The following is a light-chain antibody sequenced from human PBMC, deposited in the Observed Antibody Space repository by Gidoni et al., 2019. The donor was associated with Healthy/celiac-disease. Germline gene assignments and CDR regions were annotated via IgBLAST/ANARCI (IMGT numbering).Light chain of an antibody. CDR3: SSYTSSITHHVV. CDR2: DVS. J-gene: IGLJ2*01. V-gene: IGLV2-14*01. CDR1: SSDVGGYNY. Sequence: QSALTQPASVSGSPGQSITISCTGTSSDVGGYNYVSWYQQHPGKAPKLMIYDVSHRPSGVSNRFSGSKSGNTASLTISGLQAEDEADYYCSSYTSSITHHVVFGGGTKLTVL.